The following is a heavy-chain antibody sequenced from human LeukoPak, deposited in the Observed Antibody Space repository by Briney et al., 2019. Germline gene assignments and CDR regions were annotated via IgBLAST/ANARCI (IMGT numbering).Heavy chain of an antibody. V-gene: IGHV3-30*18. CDR2: ILMDGRDK. Sequence: GGSLRLSCTASGFRFSSYGVHWVRQAPGKGLEWVGGILMDGRDKYYADSVRGRFTISRDNSKNTLNLEMNSLKSEDTAVYYCAKRDPLSPFGAGDDPWGPGTLVTVSS. CDR3: AKRDPLSPFGAGDDP. D-gene: IGHD3-16*01. CDR1: GFRFSSYG. J-gene: IGHJ5*02.